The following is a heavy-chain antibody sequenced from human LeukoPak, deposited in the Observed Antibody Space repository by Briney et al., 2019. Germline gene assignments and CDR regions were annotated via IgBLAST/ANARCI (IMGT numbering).Heavy chain of an antibody. CDR2: IIPIFGTA. V-gene: IGHV1-69*13. Sequence: ASVKVSCKASGYTFTSYGISWVRQAPGQGLEWMGGIIPIFGTANYAQKFQGRVTITADESTSTAYMELSSLSSEDTAVYYCARSPSGIAAAGIWFDPWGQGTLVTVSS. D-gene: IGHD6-13*01. CDR1: GYTFTSYG. J-gene: IGHJ5*02. CDR3: ARSPSGIAAAGIWFDP.